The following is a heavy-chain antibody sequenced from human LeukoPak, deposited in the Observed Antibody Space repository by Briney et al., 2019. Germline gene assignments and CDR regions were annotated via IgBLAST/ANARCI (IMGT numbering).Heavy chain of an antibody. J-gene: IGHJ4*02. CDR1: GGPISIHY. CDR2: IYNSGRT. D-gene: IGHD3-10*01. V-gene: IGHV4-59*11. CDR3: TRVHYSGSGLSSYFVY. Sequence: PSETLSLTCTVSGGPISIHYWSWIRQPPGKGLEWIGYIYNSGRTNYNPSLKSRVTISADTSKNQFSLNLRTVTSADTAVYYCTRVHYSGSGLSSYFVYWGQGTLVTVSS.